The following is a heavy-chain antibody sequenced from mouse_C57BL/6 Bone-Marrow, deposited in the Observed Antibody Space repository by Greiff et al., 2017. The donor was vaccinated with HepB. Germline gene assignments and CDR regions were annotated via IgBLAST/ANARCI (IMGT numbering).Heavy chain of an antibody. D-gene: IGHD2-3*01. CDR2: IDPSDSYT. Sequence: QVQLKQPGAELVKPGASVKLSCKASGYTFTSYWMQWVKQRPGQGLEWIGEIDPSDSYTNYNQKFKGKATLTVDTSSSTAYMQLSSLTSEDSAVYYCARWLLRFAYWGQGTLVTVSA. CDR1: GYTFTSYW. J-gene: IGHJ3*01. CDR3: ARWLLRFAY. V-gene: IGHV1-50*01.